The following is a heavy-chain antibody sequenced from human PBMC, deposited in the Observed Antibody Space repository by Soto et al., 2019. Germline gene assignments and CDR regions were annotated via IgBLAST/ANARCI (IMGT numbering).Heavy chain of an antibody. Sequence: SVKVSCKASGGTFSSYAISWVRQAPGQGLEWMGGIIPIFGTANYAQKFQGRVTITADESTSTAYMELSSLRSEDTAVYYCARGILPMIVVVPLDYWGQGTLVTVSS. CDR1: GGTFSSYA. CDR3: ARGILPMIVVVPLDY. D-gene: IGHD3-22*01. CDR2: IIPIFGTA. V-gene: IGHV1-69*13. J-gene: IGHJ4*02.